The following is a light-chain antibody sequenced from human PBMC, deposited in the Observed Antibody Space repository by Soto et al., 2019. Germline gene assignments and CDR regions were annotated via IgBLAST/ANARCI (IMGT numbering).Light chain of an antibody. Sequence: QSVLTQPPSASGSPGQSVTISCTGTSSDVGNYNYVSWYQHHPDTPPKLIIFEVNKRPSGVPDRFSGSKSGSTAYLTVSGLQADDEADYYCTSYGGTTNFVVFGGGTKLTVL. CDR1: SSDVGNYNY. J-gene: IGLJ2*01. CDR3: TSYGGTTNFVV. CDR2: EVN. V-gene: IGLV2-8*01.